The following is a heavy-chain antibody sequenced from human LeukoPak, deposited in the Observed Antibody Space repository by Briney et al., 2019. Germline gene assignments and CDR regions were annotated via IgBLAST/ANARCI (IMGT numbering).Heavy chain of an antibody. CDR3: ARAGCSSTSCYEAPYNWFDP. CDR1: GYTFTSYA. J-gene: IGHJ5*02. Sequence: ASVKVSCKASGYTFTSYAMNWVRQAPGQGLKWMGWINTNTGNPTYAQGFTGRFVFSLDTSVSTAYLQISSLKAEDTAVYYCARAGCSSTSCYEAPYNWFDPWGQGTLVTVSS. D-gene: IGHD2-2*01. V-gene: IGHV7-4-1*02. CDR2: INTNTGNP.